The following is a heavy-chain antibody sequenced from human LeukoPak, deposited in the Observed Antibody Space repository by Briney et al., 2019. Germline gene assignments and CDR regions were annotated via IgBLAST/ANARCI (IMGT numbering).Heavy chain of an antibody. V-gene: IGHV3-30*04. CDR2: ISNDGTIQ. J-gene: IGHJ4*02. CDR3: ARAMVRGVIPY. CDR1: GFIFRAYA. Sequence: GGSLRLSCAASGFIFRAYAMHWVRQAPGKGLEWLAVISNDGTIQYYADSVKGRFTISRDNSRNIMNLQTDSLRPEDTALYYCARAMVRGVIPYWGQGTLVTVSS. D-gene: IGHD3-10*01.